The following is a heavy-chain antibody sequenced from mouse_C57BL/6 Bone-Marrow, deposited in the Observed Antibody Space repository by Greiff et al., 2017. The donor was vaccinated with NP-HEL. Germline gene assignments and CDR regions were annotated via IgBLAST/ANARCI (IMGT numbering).Heavy chain of an antibody. V-gene: IGHV3-6*01. CDR3: ARGRDGYPDY. D-gene: IGHD2-3*01. CDR2: ISYDGSN. CDR1: GYSITSGYY. J-gene: IGHJ2*01. Sequence: EVQLQESGPGLVKPSQSLSLTCSVTGYSITSGYYWNWIRQFPGNKLEWMGYISYDGSNNYNPSLKNRISITRDTSKNQFFLKLNSVTTEDTATYYCARGRDGYPDYWGQGTTLTVSS.